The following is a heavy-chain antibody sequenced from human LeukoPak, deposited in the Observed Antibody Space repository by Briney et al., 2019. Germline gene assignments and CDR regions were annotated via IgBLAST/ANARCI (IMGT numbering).Heavy chain of an antibody. CDR1: GGSFSGYY. CDR2: INHSGST. Sequence: SETLSLTCAVYGGSFSGYYWSWIRQPPGKGLEWIGEINHSGSTNYNPSLKSRVTISVDTSKNQFSLKLSSVTAADTAVYYCARQYRGIAARRRGGFFDYWGQGTLVTVSS. D-gene: IGHD6-6*01. V-gene: IGHV4-34*01. J-gene: IGHJ4*02. CDR3: ARQYRGIAARRRGGFFDY.